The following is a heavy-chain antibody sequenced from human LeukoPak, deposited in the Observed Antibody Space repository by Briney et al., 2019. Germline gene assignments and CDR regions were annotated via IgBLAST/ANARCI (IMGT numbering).Heavy chain of an antibody. J-gene: IGHJ4*02. CDR2: IYYSGST. Sequence: SETLSLTCAVYGGSISSYYWSWIRQSPGKGLEWIGYIYYSGSTNYNPSLKSRVTISVDTSKNQFSLKLSSVTAADTAVYYCARVDGYSGYAPADYFDYWGQGTLVTVSS. D-gene: IGHD5-12*01. CDR1: GGSISSYY. CDR3: ARVDGYSGYAPADYFDY. V-gene: IGHV4-59*01.